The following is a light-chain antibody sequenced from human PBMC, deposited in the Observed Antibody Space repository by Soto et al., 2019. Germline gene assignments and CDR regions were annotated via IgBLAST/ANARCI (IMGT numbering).Light chain of an antibody. J-gene: IGKJ2*01. CDR1: QSISSW. CDR3: QQYNGYPYT. V-gene: IGKV1-5*01. CDR2: DAS. Sequence: DIQMTQSPSTLSASVGDRVTITCRASQSISSWLAWYHQKPGKAPNLLIYDASSLESGVPSRFSGSGSGTEXXXTXXGLQPDDFATYYCQQYNGYPYTFGQGTKLEIK.